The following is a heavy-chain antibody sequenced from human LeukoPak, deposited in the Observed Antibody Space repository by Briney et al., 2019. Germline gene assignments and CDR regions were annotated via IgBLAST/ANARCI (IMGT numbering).Heavy chain of an antibody. Sequence: SVKVSCKASGGTFSSYAISWVRQAPGQGLEWMGGIIPIFGTANYAQKFQGRVTITADESTSTAHMELSSLRSEDTAVYYCARDLDRYDSSGYCHYWGQGTLVTVSS. J-gene: IGHJ4*02. V-gene: IGHV1-69*01. CDR1: GGTFSSYA. CDR3: ARDLDRYDSSGYCHY. D-gene: IGHD3-22*01. CDR2: IIPIFGTA.